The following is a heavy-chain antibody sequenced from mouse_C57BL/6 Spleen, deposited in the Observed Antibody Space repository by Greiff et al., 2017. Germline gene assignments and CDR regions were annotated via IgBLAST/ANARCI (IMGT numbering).Heavy chain of an antibody. CDR2: FYPRSGNT. J-gene: IGHJ1*03. V-gene: IGHV1-81*01. CDR1: GYTFTSYG. D-gene: IGHD2-4*01. CDR3: ARCYYDYGDWYFDV. Sequence: VQLQQSGAELARPGASVKLSCKASGYTFTSYGISWVKQRTGQGLEWIGGFYPRSGNTYYNEKFKGKATLTADKSSSTAYMELRSLTSEDSAVYFCARCYYDYGDWYFDVWGTGTTVTVSS.